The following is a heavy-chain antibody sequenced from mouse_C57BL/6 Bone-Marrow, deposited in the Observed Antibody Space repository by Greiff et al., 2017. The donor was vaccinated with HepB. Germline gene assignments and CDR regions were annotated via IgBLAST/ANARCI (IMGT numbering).Heavy chain of an antibody. Sequence: EVKLVESGGGLVQPGESLKLSCESNEYEFPSHDMSWVRKTPEKRLELVAAINSDGGSTYYPDTMERRFIISRDNTKKTLYLQMSSLRSEDTALYYCARVYYGYHGWYFDVWGTGTTVTVSS. CDR1: EYEFPSHD. D-gene: IGHD2-2*01. V-gene: IGHV5-2*01. CDR3: ARVYYGYHGWYFDV. J-gene: IGHJ1*03. CDR2: INSDGGST.